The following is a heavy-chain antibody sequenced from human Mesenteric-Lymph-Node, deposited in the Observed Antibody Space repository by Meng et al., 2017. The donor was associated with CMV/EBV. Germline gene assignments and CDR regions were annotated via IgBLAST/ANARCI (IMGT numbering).Heavy chain of an antibody. D-gene: IGHD1-26*01. J-gene: IGHJ4*02. CDR3: AKEGPDDNSGSLY. V-gene: IGHV3-23*03. CDR2: IYSGGSST. CDR1: GFTFSSYA. Sequence: GESLKISCAASGFTFSSYAMSWVRQAPGKGLEWVSVIYSGGSSTYYADSVKGRFTISRDNSKNTLYLQMNSLRAEDTAVYYCAKEGPDDNSGSLYRGQGTLVTVSS.